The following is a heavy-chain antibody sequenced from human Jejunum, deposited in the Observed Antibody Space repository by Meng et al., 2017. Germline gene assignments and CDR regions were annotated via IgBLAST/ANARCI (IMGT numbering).Heavy chain of an antibody. CDR1: GAMVPSNSAA. Sequence: VPPPPSGPGLGKPSQTLSLTCGISGAMVPSNSAAWNWIRQSPSRGLGWLGRTYYRSKWYSDYAVSVKSRIIVNPDTSGNQFSLHLNSVTPEDTAIYYCARVVGGRHHFDSWGQGTLVTVSS. CDR2: TYYRSKWYS. J-gene: IGHJ4*02. D-gene: IGHD1-26*01. V-gene: IGHV6-1*01. CDR3: ARVVGGRHHFDS.